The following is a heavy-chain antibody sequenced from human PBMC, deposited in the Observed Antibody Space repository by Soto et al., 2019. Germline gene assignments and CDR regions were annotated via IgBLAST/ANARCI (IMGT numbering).Heavy chain of an antibody. CDR1: GVSFNNNG. V-gene: IGHV1-69*01. D-gene: IGHD3-10*01. CDR2: VSPPFRTS. Sequence: QVQLVQSGAEVKKPGSSVKVSCKTSGVSFNNNGIGWVRQAPGHGLEWMGGVSPPFRTSNYARKFQGRFSITADASTGTVNMELSILTSEDTAQYYCARVLYYGSGSYSPYGMDVWGRGTTVNVSS. CDR3: ARVLYYGSGSYSPYGMDV. J-gene: IGHJ6*02.